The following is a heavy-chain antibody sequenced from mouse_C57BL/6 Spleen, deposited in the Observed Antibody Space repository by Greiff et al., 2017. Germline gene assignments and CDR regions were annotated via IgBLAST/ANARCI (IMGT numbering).Heavy chain of an antibody. CDR2: ISSGGSYT. CDR1: GFTFSSYG. V-gene: IGHV5-6*01. D-gene: IGHD1-1*01. CDR3: ARLSITTVVAGFDY. Sequence: EVHLVESGGDLVKPGGSLKLSCAASGFTFSSYGMSWVRQTPDKRLEWVATISSGGSYTYYPDSVKGRFTISRDNAKNTLYLQMSSLKSEDTAMYYCARLSITTVVAGFDYWGQGTTLTVSS. J-gene: IGHJ2*01.